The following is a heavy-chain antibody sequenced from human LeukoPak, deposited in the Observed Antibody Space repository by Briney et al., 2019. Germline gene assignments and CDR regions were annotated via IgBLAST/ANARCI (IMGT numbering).Heavy chain of an antibody. J-gene: IGHJ4*02. D-gene: IGHD3-22*01. Sequence: SETLSLTCAVSGDSISSSNWWSWVRQPPGKGLEWIGEIYHSGNTNYNPALQSRVTISLDKSKNQFSLNLNSVTAADTAVYYCARDRYYYDSSARYFDYWGQGTLVTVSS. V-gene: IGHV4-4*02. CDR2: IYHSGNT. CDR3: ARDRYYYDSSARYFDY. CDR1: GDSISSSNW.